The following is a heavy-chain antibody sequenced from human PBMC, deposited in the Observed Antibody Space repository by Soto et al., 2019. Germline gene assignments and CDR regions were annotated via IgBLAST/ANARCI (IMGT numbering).Heavy chain of an antibody. J-gene: IGHJ4*02. V-gene: IGHV3-30-3*01. D-gene: IGHD4-17*01. CDR1: GFTFSSYA. CDR3: ARDLAVVGTTEVLDY. CDR2: ISYDGSNK. Sequence: QVQLVESGGGVVQPGRSLRLSCAASGFTFSSYAMHWVRQAPGKGLEWVAVISYDGSNKYYADSVKGRFTISRDNSKNTLYLQMNSLSAEDTAVYYCARDLAVVGTTEVLDYWGQGTLVTVSS.